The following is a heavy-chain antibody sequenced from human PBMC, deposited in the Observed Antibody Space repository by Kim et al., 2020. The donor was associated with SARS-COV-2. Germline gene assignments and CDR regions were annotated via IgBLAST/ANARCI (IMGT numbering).Heavy chain of an antibody. J-gene: IGHJ4*02. Sequence: GGSLRLSCAASGFTFSSYAMSWVRQAPGKGLEWVSAIRRNGSSTYYADSVKGRFSISRDNSKNTLYLQMNSLRAEDTAVYYCAKAYGSGTLAFGYWGQGTLVTVSS. D-gene: IGHD3-10*01. V-gene: IGHV3-23*01. CDR3: AKAYGSGTLAFGY. CDR1: GFTFSSYA. CDR2: IRRNGSST.